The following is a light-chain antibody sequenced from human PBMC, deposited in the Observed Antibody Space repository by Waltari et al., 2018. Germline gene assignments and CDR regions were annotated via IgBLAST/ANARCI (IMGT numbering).Light chain of an antibody. CDR2: AAS. Sequence: QMTQSPLSVSASIGYRVAISCRAIQDIYSWLAGYQQHPGKAPRLLVYAASNLQSGVPSRFSGSGSGTNFTLTINSLQPEDFATYYCQLAQRFPFFGPGTKVDVK. V-gene: IGKV1-12*01. J-gene: IGKJ3*01. CDR1: QDIYSW. CDR3: QLAQRFPF.